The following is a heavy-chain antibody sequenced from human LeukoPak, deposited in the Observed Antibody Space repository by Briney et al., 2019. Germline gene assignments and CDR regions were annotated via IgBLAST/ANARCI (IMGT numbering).Heavy chain of an antibody. CDR2: ISAYNGRT. CDR3: ARDQLRYYGSNNYYSDMDF. J-gene: IGHJ6*02. D-gene: IGHD3-10*01. V-gene: IGHV1-18*01. Sequence: GASVKVSCKASGYTFTSYARAWVRQTPGQGLEWMGWISAYNGRTNYAQKFRGRVTMTTDTSTNTGYMELRSLSSDNTAVYFCARDQLRYYGSNNYYSDMDFWGQGTTVTVSS. CDR1: GYTFTSYA.